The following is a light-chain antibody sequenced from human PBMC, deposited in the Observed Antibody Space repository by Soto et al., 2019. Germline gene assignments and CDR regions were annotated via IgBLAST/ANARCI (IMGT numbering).Light chain of an antibody. CDR2: DAS. CDR3: QQYHTLVS. Sequence: DIQMTQSPSSLSASVGDRVTITCQASRDIRKYLNWYQQKPGKAPKLLIYDASNLEKGVTSRVNGSGSGTDFTFTISCLQSEDIATYYCQQYHTLVSFGGGTKVEIK. J-gene: IGKJ4*01. CDR1: RDIRKY. V-gene: IGKV1-33*01.